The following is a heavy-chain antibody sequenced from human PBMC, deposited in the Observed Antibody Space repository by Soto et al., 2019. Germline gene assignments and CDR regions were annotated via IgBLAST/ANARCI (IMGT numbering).Heavy chain of an antibody. D-gene: IGHD3-10*01. CDR1: GFTFGDYA. V-gene: IGHV3-49*03. J-gene: IGHJ4*02. Sequence: GGSLRLSCTASGFTFGDYAMSWFRQAPGKGLEWVGFIRSKAYGGTTEYAASVKGRFTISRDDSKSIAYLQMNSLKTEDTAVYYCTRNFPWFGELYDYWGQGTLVTVSS. CDR3: TRNFPWFGELYDY. CDR2: IRSKAYGGTT.